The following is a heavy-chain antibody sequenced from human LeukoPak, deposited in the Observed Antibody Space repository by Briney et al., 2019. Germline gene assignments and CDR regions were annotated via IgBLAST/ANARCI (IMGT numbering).Heavy chain of an antibody. V-gene: IGHV4-34*01. Sequence: SETLSLTCAVYGGSFSGYYWSWIRQPPGKGLEWIGEINHSGSTNYNPSLKSRVTISVDTSKNQFSLKLSSVTAADTAVYYCAREGDDCKDLDAFDIWGQGTMVTVSS. CDR2: INHSGST. CDR3: AREGDDCKDLDAFDI. CDR1: GGSFSGYY. J-gene: IGHJ3*02. D-gene: IGHD2/OR15-2a*01.